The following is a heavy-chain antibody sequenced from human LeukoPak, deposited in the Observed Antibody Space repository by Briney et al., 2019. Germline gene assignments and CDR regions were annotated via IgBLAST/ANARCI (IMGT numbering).Heavy chain of an antibody. CDR3: ARGDVHGSRPGTGLKAFDI. Sequence: GPLRLSCAASGFTFSSYGMSWVRQAPGKGLEWIGEIYHSGSTNYNPSLKSRVTISVDKSKNQFSLKLSSVTAADTAVYYCARGDVHGSRPGTGLKAFDIWGQGTMVTVSS. D-gene: IGHD1-1*01. CDR1: GFTFSSYGM. J-gene: IGHJ3*02. CDR2: IYHSGST. V-gene: IGHV4-4*02.